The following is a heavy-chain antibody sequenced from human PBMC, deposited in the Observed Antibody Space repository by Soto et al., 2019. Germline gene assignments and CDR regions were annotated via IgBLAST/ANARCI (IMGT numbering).Heavy chain of an antibody. V-gene: IGHV3-66*01. Sequence: GGSLRLSCAASGFTVSTKYMSWVRQAPGKGLEWVSVIYSGGSTFYADSVRGRFTISRDNSKNTVNLQMNSLRAEDTAVYYCARDHWAADYWGQGTLVTVSS. CDR3: ARDHWAADY. D-gene: IGHD3-16*01. CDR1: GFTVSTKY. CDR2: IYSGGST. J-gene: IGHJ4*02.